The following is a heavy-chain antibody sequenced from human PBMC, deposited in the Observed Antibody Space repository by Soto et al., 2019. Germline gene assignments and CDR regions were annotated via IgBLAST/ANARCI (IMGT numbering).Heavy chain of an antibody. J-gene: IGHJ6*02. CDR3: ARDGPYYYGFAV. V-gene: IGHV4-30-4*01. Sequence: RSLTCTVSGDSITNSDYYWNWIRQSPGKGLEWIASIDYSGNTYYNPSLKSRVVISADTSKNLFSLKLRSVTAADTALYFCARDGPYYYGFAVWGQGTTATVSS. CDR2: IDYSGNT. CDR1: GDSITNSDYY.